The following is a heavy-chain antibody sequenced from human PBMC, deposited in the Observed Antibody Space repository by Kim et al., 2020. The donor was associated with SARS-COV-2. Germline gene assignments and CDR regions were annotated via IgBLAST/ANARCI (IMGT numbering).Heavy chain of an antibody. CDR1: GYSFTSYW. J-gene: IGHJ5*02. V-gene: IGHV5-10-1*01. Sequence: GESLKISCKGSGYSFTSYWIIWVRHMPGKGLEWMVRNDPSDSYTNYSPSFQGHVTIPTDKSLSTAYLQWRNLKASDTAMYYCARLSYSSSWYSWWFDPWGQGTPVTVSS. D-gene: IGHD6-13*01. CDR3: ARLSYSSSWYSWWFDP. CDR2: NDPSDSYT.